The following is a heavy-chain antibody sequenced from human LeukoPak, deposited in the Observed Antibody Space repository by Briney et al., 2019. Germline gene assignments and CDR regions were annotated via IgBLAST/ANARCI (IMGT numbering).Heavy chain of an antibody. D-gene: IGHD2-15*01. CDR1: GYTFTSYG. Sequence: ASVKVSCKASGYTFTSYGISWVRQAPGQGLEWMGWISAYNGNTNYAQKFQGRVTMTTDTSTSTAYMELRSLRSDDTAVYYCARVVPGPHIVVVVAATPVGYYYYMDVWGKGTTVTVSS. V-gene: IGHV1-18*01. CDR2: ISAYNGNT. CDR3: ARVVPGPHIVVVVAATPVGYYYYMDV. J-gene: IGHJ6*03.